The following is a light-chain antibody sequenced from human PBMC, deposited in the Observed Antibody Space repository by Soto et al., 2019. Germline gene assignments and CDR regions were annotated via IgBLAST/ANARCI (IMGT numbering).Light chain of an antibody. CDR3: QHLDSYST. CDR1: QGISSY. CDR2: AAS. V-gene: IGKV1-9*01. Sequence: DIQLTQSPSFLSASVGDRVTITCRASQGISSYLAWYQQKPGKAPKLLIYAASTLQSGVPSRFSGSGSGTEFTLTISSLQPEDFATYYCQHLDSYSTCGQGTRLEIK. J-gene: IGKJ5*01.